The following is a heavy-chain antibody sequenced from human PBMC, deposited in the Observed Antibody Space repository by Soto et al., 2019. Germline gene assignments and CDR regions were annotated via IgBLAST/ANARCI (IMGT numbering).Heavy chain of an antibody. CDR2: INHSGST. CDR3: ARASSSWYGFRFDP. CDR1: GGSFSGYY. D-gene: IGHD6-13*01. V-gene: IGHV4-34*01. J-gene: IGHJ5*02. Sequence: SETLSLTCAVYGGSFSGYYWSWIRQPPGKGLEWIGEINHSGSTNYNPSLKSRVTISVDTSKNQFSLKLSSVTAADTAVYYCARASSSWYGFRFDPWGQGTLVTVSS.